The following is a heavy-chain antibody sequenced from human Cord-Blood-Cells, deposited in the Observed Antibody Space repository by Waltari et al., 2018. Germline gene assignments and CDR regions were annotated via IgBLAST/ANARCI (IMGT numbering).Heavy chain of an antibody. Sequence: EVQLVESGGGLVQPGGSLGLSCAASGFTCRSYSMNWVRQAQGKGLRLVSYISSSSSTKYYADSVKGRFTISRDNAKNSLYLKMNSLRDEDTAVYYCARDQGGSYDYWGQGTLVTVSS. J-gene: IGHJ4*02. CDR1: GFTCRSYS. CDR2: ISSSSSTK. D-gene: IGHD1-26*01. CDR3: ARDQGGSYDY. V-gene: IGHV3-48*02.